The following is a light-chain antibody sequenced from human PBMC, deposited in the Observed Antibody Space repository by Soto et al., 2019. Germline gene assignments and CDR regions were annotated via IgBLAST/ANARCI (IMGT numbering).Light chain of an antibody. V-gene: IGKV1-8*01. Sequence: AIRMTHSPSSLSASTVDIVTITFRASQGISSYLAWYQQKPGKAPKLLIYAASTLQSGVPSRFSGSGSGTDFTLTISCLQSEDFATYYCQQYYSYPRTFGQGTKVDIK. CDR2: AAS. J-gene: IGKJ1*01. CDR1: QGISSY. CDR3: QQYYSYPRT.